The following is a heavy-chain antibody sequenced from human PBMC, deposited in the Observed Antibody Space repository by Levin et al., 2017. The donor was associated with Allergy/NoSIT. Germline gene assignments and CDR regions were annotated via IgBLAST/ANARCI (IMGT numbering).Heavy chain of an antibody. CDR3: ARGLYNYASGTHYDYYGMDV. CDR1: GYTFTDYF. Sequence: ASVKVSCRASGYTFTDYFMHWVRQAPGQGLEWLGWINPNSGDTNYAPKFQGWVTMTRDTSINTVYMELSKLTSDDTAMYYCARGLYNYASGTHYDYYGMDVWGQGTTVTVSS. V-gene: IGHV1-2*04. CDR2: INPNSGDT. J-gene: IGHJ6*02. D-gene: IGHD3-10*01.